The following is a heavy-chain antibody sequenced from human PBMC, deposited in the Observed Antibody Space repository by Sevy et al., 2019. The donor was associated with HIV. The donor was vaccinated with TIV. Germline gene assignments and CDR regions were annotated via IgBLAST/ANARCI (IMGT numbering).Heavy chain of an antibody. Sequence: GSLRLSCAASGFTFSDYTIHWVRQAPGKGLEWVSVISYDGSRTSYADSVKGRFTISRDNSKNTLFLQMNSLGAEDTAVYYCTRVRGLLGWFDSWGQGTLVTVSS. CDR1: GFTFSDYT. J-gene: IGHJ5*01. CDR3: TRVRGLLGWFDS. D-gene: IGHD3-10*01. V-gene: IGHV3-30*04. CDR2: ISYDGSRT.